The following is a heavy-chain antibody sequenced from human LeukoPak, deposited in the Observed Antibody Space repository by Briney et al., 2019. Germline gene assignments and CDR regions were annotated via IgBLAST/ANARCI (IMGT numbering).Heavy chain of an antibody. CDR3: ARVVGPDAFDI. CDR1: GYTFTGYY. J-gene: IGHJ3*02. D-gene: IGHD3-10*01. V-gene: IGHV1-46*01. Sequence: ASVKVSCKASGYTFTGYYMHWVRQAPGQGLEWMGIINPSGGSTSYAQKFQGRVTMTRDTSTSTVYMELSSLRSEDTAVYYCARVVGPDAFDIWGQGTMVTVSS. CDR2: INPSGGST.